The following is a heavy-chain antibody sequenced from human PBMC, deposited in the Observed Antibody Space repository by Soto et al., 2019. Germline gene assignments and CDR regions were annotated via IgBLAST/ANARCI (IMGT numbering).Heavy chain of an antibody. J-gene: IGHJ4*02. D-gene: IGHD2-2*03. CDR1: RHSIWSHL. Sequence: TCAAPRHSIWSHLEYWILQPPGKGLAWIGDSHYNGNAKYSPSLESRVTMSVDTSKNHFSLKLISVATADAAVYFCAREGNLGRWMKPLDSWGEGTLVTVSS. CDR2: SHYNGNA. CDR3: AREGNLGRWMKPLDS. V-gene: IGHV4-59*11.